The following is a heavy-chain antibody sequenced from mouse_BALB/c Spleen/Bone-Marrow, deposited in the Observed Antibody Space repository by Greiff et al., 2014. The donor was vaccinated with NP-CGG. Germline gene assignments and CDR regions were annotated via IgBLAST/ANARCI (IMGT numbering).Heavy chain of an antibody. D-gene: IGHD2-2*01. V-gene: IGHV1S41*01. CDR2: IAPGSGST. J-gene: IGHJ1*01. CDR1: GYTFTNYW. Sequence: DLVKPGASVKLSCKTSGYTFTNYWINWIKQRPGQGLEWLGRIAPGSGSTYYNEMFKVKAPLTVDTSSSTAYIQLSSLSSEDSAVYVCARERYGYGGWYFDVWGAGTTVTVSS. CDR3: ARERYGYGGWYFDV.